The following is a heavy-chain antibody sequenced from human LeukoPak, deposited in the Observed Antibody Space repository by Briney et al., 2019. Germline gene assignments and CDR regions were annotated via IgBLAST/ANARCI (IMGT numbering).Heavy chain of an antibody. CDR2: IYYSGST. Sequence: SETLSLTCTVSGGSISSHYWSWIRQPPGKGLKWIGYIYYSGSTNYNPSLKSRVTISVDTSKNQFSLKLSSVTAADTAVYYCARGDWMYCGGDCYLHWGQGTLVTVSS. CDR1: GGSISSHY. D-gene: IGHD2-21*02. J-gene: IGHJ4*02. V-gene: IGHV4-59*11. CDR3: ARGDWMYCGGDCYLH.